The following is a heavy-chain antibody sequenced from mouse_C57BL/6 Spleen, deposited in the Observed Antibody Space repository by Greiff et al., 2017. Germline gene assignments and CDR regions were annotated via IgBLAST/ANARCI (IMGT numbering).Heavy chain of an antibody. V-gene: IGHV5-12*01. CDR3: ARILGSARDY. CDR2: ISNGGGST. J-gene: IGHJ4*01. CDR1: GFTFSDYY. Sequence: EVMLVESGGGLVQPGGSLKLSCAASGFTFSDYYMYWVRQTPEKRLEWVAYISNGGGSTYYPDTVKGRFTISRDNAKNTLYLQMSRLKSEDTAMXYCARILGSARDYWGQGTSVTVSS. D-gene: IGHD4-1*01.